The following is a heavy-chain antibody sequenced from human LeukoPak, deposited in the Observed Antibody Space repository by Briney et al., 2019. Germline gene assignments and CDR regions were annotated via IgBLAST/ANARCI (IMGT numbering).Heavy chain of an antibody. V-gene: IGHV3-23*01. CDR1: GFTLTTYA. D-gene: IGHD1-26*01. CDR2: ISIGGSTT. J-gene: IGHJ4*01. CDR3: ARGFSGSYSIFDC. Sequence: QPGESLRLSCTASGFTLTTYAMSWVRQAPGKGLEWVSTISIGGSTTFYADSVKGRFTISRDSSKNTLYLQMNSLKAEDTAIYYCARGFSGSYSIFDCWGQGTLVTVSS.